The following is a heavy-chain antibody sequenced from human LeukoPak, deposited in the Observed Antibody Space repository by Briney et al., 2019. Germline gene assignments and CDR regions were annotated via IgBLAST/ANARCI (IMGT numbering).Heavy chain of an antibody. CDR1: GGSFSGHY. CDR3: ASSPY. V-gene: IGHV4-59*08. J-gene: IGHJ4*02. Sequence: PSETLSLTCAVYGGSFSGHYWSWIRQPPGKGLEWIGYIYYSGSTNYNPSLKSRVTISVDTSKNQFSLKLSSVTAADTAVYYCASSPYWGQGTLVTVSS. CDR2: IYYSGST.